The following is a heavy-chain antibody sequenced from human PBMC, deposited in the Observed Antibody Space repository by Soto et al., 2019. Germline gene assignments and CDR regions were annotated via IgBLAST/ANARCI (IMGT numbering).Heavy chain of an antibody. J-gene: IGHJ6*03. CDR2: MNPNSGNT. CDR3: ARGLDDYYGSGSYYYYYYMDV. Sequence: ASVKVSCKASGYTFTSYDINWVRQATGQGLEWMGWMNPNSGNTGYAQKFQGRVTMTRNTSISTAYMELSSLRSEDTAVYYCARGLDDYYGSGSYYYYYYMDVWGKGTTVTVSS. V-gene: IGHV1-8*01. CDR1: GYTFTSYD. D-gene: IGHD3-10*01.